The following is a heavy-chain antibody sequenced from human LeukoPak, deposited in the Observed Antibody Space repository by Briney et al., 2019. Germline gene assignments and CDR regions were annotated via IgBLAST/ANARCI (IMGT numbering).Heavy chain of an antibody. J-gene: IGHJ4*02. Sequence: GGSLRLSCAASGFTFSSYWMIWVRQAPGKGLEWVANIKQDGSEKYYVDSEKGRFTISRDNTKNSLYLQMNSLRAEDTAVYYCARSWSGGYDYWGQGTLVTVSS. CDR2: IKQDGSEK. D-gene: IGHD1-26*01. CDR1: GFTFSSYW. V-gene: IGHV3-7*01. CDR3: ARSWSGGYDY.